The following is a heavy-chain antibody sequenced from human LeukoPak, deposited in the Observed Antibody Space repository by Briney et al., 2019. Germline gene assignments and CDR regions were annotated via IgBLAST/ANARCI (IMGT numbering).Heavy chain of an antibody. J-gene: IGHJ4*02. V-gene: IGHV1-18*01. CDR3: VFGECSSTSCYPRRDY. CDR1: GYRFKTYG. D-gene: IGHD2-2*01. Sequence: ASVNVSCKASGYRFKTYGISWVRQAPGQGLEWMGWISAYSGNTDYTENLQGRVTMATDTSTATAFMELRSLRSDDTAVYYCVFGECSSTSCYPRRDYWGQGTLVTVSS. CDR2: ISAYSGNT.